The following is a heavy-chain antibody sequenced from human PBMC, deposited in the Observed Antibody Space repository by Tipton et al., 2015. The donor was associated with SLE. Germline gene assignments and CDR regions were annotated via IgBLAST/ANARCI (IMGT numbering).Heavy chain of an antibody. V-gene: IGHV1-18*01. CDR2: ISTYNGNR. D-gene: IGHD2-2*01. CDR3: ARDCSSTSCYSYYYYGMYV. J-gene: IGHJ6*02. Sequence: QLVQSGAEVKKPGASVKVSCKAYGYTFTSYGISWVRQAPGQGLEWMGWISTYNGNRNYAQKFQGRVTMTTDTSTSTAYMELRSLRSGDTAVYYCARDCSSTSCYSYYYYGMYVWGQGTSVTVSS. CDR1: GYTFTSYG.